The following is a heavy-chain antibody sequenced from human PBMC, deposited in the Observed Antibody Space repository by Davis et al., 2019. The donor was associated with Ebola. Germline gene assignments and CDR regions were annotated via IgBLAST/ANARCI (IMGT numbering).Heavy chain of an antibody. Sequence: GGSLRLSCAASGFTFSTYSMSWVRQAPGKGLEWVSSISSDSDYIYYADSAKGRFTISRDNAKNSLYLQMNSLRAEDTAVYYCARDSTVAGTPYYYYYYGMDVWGQGTTVTVSS. J-gene: IGHJ6*02. CDR2: ISSDSDYI. V-gene: IGHV3-21*01. D-gene: IGHD6-19*01. CDR3: ARDSTVAGTPYYYYYYGMDV. CDR1: GFTFSTYS.